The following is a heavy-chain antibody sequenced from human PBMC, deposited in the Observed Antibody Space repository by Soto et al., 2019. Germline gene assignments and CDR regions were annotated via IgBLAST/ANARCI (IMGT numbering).Heavy chain of an antibody. J-gene: IGHJ5*02. V-gene: IGHV1-18*01. D-gene: IGHD2-15*01. CDR2: ISAYNGNT. CDR3: ARARVYCSGGSCYSDWFDP. CDR1: GYTFTSYG. Sequence: GASVKVSCKASGYTFTSYGISWVRQAPGQGLEWMGWISAYNGNTNYAQKLQGRVTMTTDTSTSTAYMELRSLRSDDTAVYYCARARVYCSGGSCYSDWFDPWGKGTLVTVSS.